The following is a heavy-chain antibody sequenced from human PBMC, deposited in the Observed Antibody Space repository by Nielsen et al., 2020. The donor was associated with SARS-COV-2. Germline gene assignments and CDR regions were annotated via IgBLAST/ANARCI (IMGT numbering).Heavy chain of an antibody. CDR1: GYSFSTYW. CDR3: AREGRDDSGTERRGMDV. D-gene: IGHD3-10*01. V-gene: IGHV5-51*01. Sequence: GESLKISCQGSGYSFSTYWIAWVRQMPGKGLEWMGIIYPGDSDTRYSPSFQGQVTISAEKSISTTYLQWRSLKASDTAMYYCAREGRDDSGTERRGMDVWGRGTTVTVSS. J-gene: IGHJ6*02. CDR2: IYPGDSDT.